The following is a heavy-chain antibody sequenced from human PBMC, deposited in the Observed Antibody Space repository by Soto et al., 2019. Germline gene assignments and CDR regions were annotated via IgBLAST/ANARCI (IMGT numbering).Heavy chain of an antibody. V-gene: IGHV4-34*01. CDR3: ALMWELAPDY. Sequence: SETLSLTCAVYGGSFSGYYWSWIRQPPGKGLEWIGEINHSGSTNYNPSLKSRVTISVDTSKNQFSLKLSSVTAADTAVYYCALMWELAPDYWGQGTLVTVSS. CDR1: GGSFSGYY. CDR2: INHSGST. D-gene: IGHD1-26*01. J-gene: IGHJ4*02.